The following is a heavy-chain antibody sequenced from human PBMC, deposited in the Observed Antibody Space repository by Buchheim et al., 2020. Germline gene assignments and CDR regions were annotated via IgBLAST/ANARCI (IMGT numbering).Heavy chain of an antibody. V-gene: IGHV1-8*02. J-gene: IGHJ4*02. Sequence: QVQLVQSGAEVKKSGSSVKVSCKASGGTFSSYTISWVRQAPGQGLEWMGWMNPNSGNTGYAQKFQGRATMTRNTSISTAYMELSSLRSEDTAVYYCARATTSGGFMIAENDYWGQGTL. CDR2: MNPNSGNT. CDR3: ARATTSGGFMIAENDY. D-gene: IGHD3-22*01. CDR1: GGTFSSYT.